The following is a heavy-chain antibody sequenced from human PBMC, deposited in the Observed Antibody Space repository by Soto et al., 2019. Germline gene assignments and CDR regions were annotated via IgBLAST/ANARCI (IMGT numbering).Heavy chain of an antibody. CDR2: IYYSGST. CDR3: ARDGKTTRAFDY. Sequence: QVQLQESGPGLVKPSQTLSLTCPVSGGSISGGGYYWSWIRQPPGKGLEWIGYIYYSGSTYYNPSLKSRVTISVDTSKNQFSLKLSSVTAADTAVYYCARDGKTTRAFDYWGQGTLVTVSS. J-gene: IGHJ4*02. D-gene: IGHD4-17*01. CDR1: GGSISGGGYY. V-gene: IGHV4-31*03.